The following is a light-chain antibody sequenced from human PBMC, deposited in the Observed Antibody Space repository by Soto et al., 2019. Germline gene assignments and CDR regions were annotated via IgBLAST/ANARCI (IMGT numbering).Light chain of an antibody. CDR3: QLYSGSPWT. CDR2: SVS. Sequence: EIVLTQSPGTLSLSPGERATLSCRASQSINHKYLAWFQQEPGQTPRLLIHSVSIRATGIPDRFSCSGSGTDFTLTISRLEPEDFAVYYCQLYSGSPWTFGRGTKVEIK. J-gene: IGKJ1*01. CDR1: QSINHKY. V-gene: IGKV3-20*01.